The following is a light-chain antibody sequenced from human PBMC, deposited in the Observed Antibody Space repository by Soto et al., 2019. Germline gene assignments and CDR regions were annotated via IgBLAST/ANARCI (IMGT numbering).Light chain of an antibody. Sequence: SYELTQPPSVSVAPEKTATITCGGNNIGNKRVHWYRQKPGQAPVLLISYDSDRPSGIPERFSGTNSENTATPTISRVVAGDGAGYYCQVWDIMPANYVFGSGTKLTVL. J-gene: IGLJ1*01. CDR3: QVWDIMPANYV. CDR1: NIGNKR. CDR2: YDS. V-gene: IGLV3-21*04.